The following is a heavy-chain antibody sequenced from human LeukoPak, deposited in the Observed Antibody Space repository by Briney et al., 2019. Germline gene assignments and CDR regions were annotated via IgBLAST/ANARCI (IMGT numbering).Heavy chain of an antibody. V-gene: IGHV3-23*01. CDR3: AKGAGRILWFGELDWFDP. Sequence: GGSLRLSCAASGFTFSSYAMSWVRQAPGKGLEWVSAISGSGGSTYYADSVKGRFTISRDNSKNTLYLQMNSLRAEDTAVYYCAKGAGRILWFGELDWFDPWGQGTLVTVSS. D-gene: IGHD3-10*01. CDR2: ISGSGGST. CDR1: GFTFSSYA. J-gene: IGHJ5*02.